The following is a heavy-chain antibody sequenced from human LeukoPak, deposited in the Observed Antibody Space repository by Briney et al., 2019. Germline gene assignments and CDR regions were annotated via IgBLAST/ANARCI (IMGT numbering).Heavy chain of an antibody. CDR2: IYHSGST. CDR3: ASLAVAGPRGGLN. V-gene: IGHV4-30-2*01. J-gene: IGHJ4*02. D-gene: IGHD6-19*01. CDR1: GGSISSGGYS. Sequence: SETLSLTCAVSGGSISSGGYSWGWIRQPPGKGLEWIGYIYHSGSTYYNPALKSRVTISVDRSRKQFPLKLSSVTAADTAVYYCASLAVAGPRGGLNWGQGTLVTVSS.